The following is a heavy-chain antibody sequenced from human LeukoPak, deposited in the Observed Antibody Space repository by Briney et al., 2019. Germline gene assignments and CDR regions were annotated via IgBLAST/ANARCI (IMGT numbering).Heavy chain of an antibody. CDR1: GFTFDDYA. CDR3: AKEGVVPAALSFDY. Sequence: SLRLSCAASGFTFDDYAMHWVRQAPGKGLEWVSAISGSGGSTYYADSVKGRFTISRDNSKYTLYLQMNSLRAEDTAVYYCAKEGVVPAALSFDYWAREPWSPSPQ. CDR2: ISGSGGST. V-gene: IGHV3-23*01. J-gene: IGHJ4*02. D-gene: IGHD2-2*01.